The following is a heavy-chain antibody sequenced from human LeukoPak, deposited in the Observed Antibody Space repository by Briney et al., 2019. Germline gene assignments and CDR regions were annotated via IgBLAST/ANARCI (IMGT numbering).Heavy chain of an antibody. V-gene: IGHV1-18*01. CDR1: GYTFTSYG. D-gene: IGHD3-10*01. CDR3: ARGPLLWFGELLYPDY. J-gene: IGHJ4*02. Sequence: GESLKISCKGSGYTFTSYGISWVRQAPGQGLEWMGWISAYNGNTNYAQKLQGRVTMTTDTSTSTAYMELRSLRSDDTAVYYCARGPLLWFGELLYPDYWGQGTLVTVSS. CDR2: ISAYNGNT.